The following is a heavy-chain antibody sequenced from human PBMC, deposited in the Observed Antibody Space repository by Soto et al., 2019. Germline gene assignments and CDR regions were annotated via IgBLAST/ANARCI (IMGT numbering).Heavy chain of an antibody. D-gene: IGHD3-10*01. V-gene: IGHV4-34*01. CDR1: GGSFSGYY. J-gene: IGHJ6*03. Sequence: SETLSLTCAVYGGSFSGYYWSWIRQPPGKGLDWIGEINHSGSTNYNPSLKSRVTISVDTSKNQFSLKLSSVTAADTAVYYCARGVLLWFGELLKKYYYYMDVWGKGTTVTVSS. CDR2: INHSGST. CDR3: ARGVLLWFGELLKKYYYYMDV.